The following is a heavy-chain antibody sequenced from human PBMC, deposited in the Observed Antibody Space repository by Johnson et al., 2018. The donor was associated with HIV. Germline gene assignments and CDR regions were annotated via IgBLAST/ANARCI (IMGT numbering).Heavy chain of an antibody. V-gene: IGHV3-23*04. Sequence: EMQLVESGGGLVRPGGSLRLSCAASGFTFDDYAMHWVRQSPGKGLEWVSGISDSGGGTYSADSVKGRFTISRDNSKNTLYLQMNSLRAEDTAVYYCAKEEGLAAAGTGEAFDIWGQGTMVTVSS. CDR1: GFTFDDYA. CDR2: ISDSGGGT. D-gene: IGHD6-13*01. J-gene: IGHJ3*02. CDR3: AKEEGLAAAGTGEAFDI.